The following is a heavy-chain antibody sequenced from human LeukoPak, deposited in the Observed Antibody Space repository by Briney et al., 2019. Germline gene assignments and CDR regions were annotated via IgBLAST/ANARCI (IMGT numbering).Heavy chain of an antibody. Sequence: GESLKISCKGSGYGFTSYWIGWVRQMPGKGLEWMGIIYPGDSDTRYSPSFQGQVTISADKSISTAYLQWSSLKASDTAMYYCARVPYGSGSYYAHDRFDYWGQGTLVTVSS. CDR2: IYPGDSDT. CDR3: ARVPYGSGSYYAHDRFDY. D-gene: IGHD3-10*01. CDR1: GYGFTSYW. V-gene: IGHV5-51*01. J-gene: IGHJ4*02.